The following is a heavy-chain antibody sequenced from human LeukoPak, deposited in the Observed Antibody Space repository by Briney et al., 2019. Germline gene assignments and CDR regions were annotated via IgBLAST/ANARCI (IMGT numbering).Heavy chain of an antibody. J-gene: IGHJ4*02. CDR2: ISYSGST. CDR3: ARIDTGGADC. Sequence: SQTLTLTCTVSGGSVNSGGSYWSWIRQHPGKGLEWIGYISYSGSTYYSPSLKSRITISVDTSKNQFSLKLSSVTAADTAVYYCARIDTGGADCWGQGTLVTVSS. CDR1: GGSVNSGGSY. V-gene: IGHV4-31*03. D-gene: IGHD1-14*01.